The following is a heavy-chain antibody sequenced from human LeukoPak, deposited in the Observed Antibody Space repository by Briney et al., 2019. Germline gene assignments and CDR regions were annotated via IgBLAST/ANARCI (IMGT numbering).Heavy chain of an antibody. V-gene: IGHV3-21*01. CDR2: ISSSSSYI. D-gene: IGHD3-22*01. J-gene: IGHJ4*01. CDR1: GFTFSSYS. Sequence: GGSLRLSCAASGFTFSSYSMNWVRQAPGKGLEWVSSISSSSSYIYYADSVKGRFTISRDNAKNSLYLQMNSLRAGDTAVYYCARGGAVDYYDSSGHPLYWGHGTLVTVSS. CDR3: ARGGAVDYYDSSGHPLY.